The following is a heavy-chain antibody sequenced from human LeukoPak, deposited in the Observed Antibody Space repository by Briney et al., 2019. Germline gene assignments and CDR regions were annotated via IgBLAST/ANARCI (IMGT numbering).Heavy chain of an antibody. CDR2: IFYSGGT. CDR1: GGSISSHY. Sequence: SETLSLTCTVSGGSISSHYWSWVRQPPGKGLEWIGHIFYSGGTNYNPSLKSRVTISVDRSENQFSLKLSSVTTADTAVYYCARAGPWQIDPWGQGTLVTVSS. CDR3: ARAGPWQIDP. J-gene: IGHJ5*02. V-gene: IGHV4-59*11. D-gene: IGHD3-10*01.